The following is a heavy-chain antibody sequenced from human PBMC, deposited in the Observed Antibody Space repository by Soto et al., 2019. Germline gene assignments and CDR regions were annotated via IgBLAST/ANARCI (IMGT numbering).Heavy chain of an antibody. J-gene: IGHJ6*02. CDR3: ASGAAHNVVVTANGAEYYYYGMDC. D-gene: IGHD2-21*02. Sequence: LSLPCTVSGGSISSSSYYWGWIRQPPGKGLEWIGSIYYSGSTYYNPSLKSRVTISVDTSKNQFSLKLSSVTAADTAVYYCASGAAHNVVVTANGAEYYYYGMDCWGQGTTV. V-gene: IGHV4-39*01. CDR1: GGSISSSSYY. CDR2: IYYSGST.